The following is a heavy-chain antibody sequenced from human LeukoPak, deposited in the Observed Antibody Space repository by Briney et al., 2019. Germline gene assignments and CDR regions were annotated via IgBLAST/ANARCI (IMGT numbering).Heavy chain of an antibody. CDR1: GYIFSVYY. CDR3: ARGEFRTGAKGDYYYYMDV. Sequence: GASVKVSCKASGYIFSVYYMHWVRQAPGQGLEWMGWINPNSGGTDYAQKLQGRVTMTRDTSISTAYMELIGLRSDDTAVYYCARGEFRTGAKGDYYYYMDVWGKGTTVTVSS. V-gene: IGHV1-2*02. J-gene: IGHJ6*03. D-gene: IGHD3/OR15-3a*01. CDR2: INPNSGGT.